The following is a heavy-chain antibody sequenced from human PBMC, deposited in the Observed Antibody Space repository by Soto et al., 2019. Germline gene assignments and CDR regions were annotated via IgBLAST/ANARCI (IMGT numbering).Heavy chain of an antibody. V-gene: IGHV3-23*01. J-gene: IGHJ3*01. CDR3: TREASSWGFAFDL. CDR1: GFTFSHYA. D-gene: IGHD3-16*01. Sequence: EVQLLEPGGGLVQPGGSLRLSCAASGFTFSHYAMSWVRQAPGKGLQWVSTIFGSGAPTHYVDSVKGRFGISRDNSNNMLFLEMNSLKDEDTAVYYCTREASSWGFAFDLWGQGTRVAVSS. CDR2: IFGSGAPT.